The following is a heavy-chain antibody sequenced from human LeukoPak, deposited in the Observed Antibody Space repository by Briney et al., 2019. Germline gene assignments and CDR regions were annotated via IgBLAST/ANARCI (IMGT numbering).Heavy chain of an antibody. CDR3: ARAPGTFYYDSSGYYYVS. V-gene: IGHV1-18*04. Sequence: ASVKVSCKASGYTFTGYYMHWVRQAPGQGLEWMGWISAYNGNTNYAQKLQGRVTMTTDTSTSTAYMELRSLRSDDTAVYYCARAPGTFYYDSSGYYYVSWGQGTLVTVSS. J-gene: IGHJ4*02. CDR1: GYTFTGYY. CDR2: ISAYNGNT. D-gene: IGHD3-22*01.